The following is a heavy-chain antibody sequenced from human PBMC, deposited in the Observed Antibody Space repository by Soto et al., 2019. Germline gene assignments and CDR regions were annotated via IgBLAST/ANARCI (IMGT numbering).Heavy chain of an antibody. D-gene: IGHD2-15*01. V-gene: IGHV3-23*01. Sequence: GGSLRLSCAAPGFTFSRYAMSWVRQAPGKGLEWVSAISGRGGSTYYADSLKGRFTIARDNSKNKLYLQMNSLRAEDTAVYYCAKAGAYCSGGSCYSFIYYDGMDVWGQGTTVTVSS. J-gene: IGHJ6*02. CDR3: AKAGAYCSGGSCYSFIYYDGMDV. CDR1: GFTFSRYA. CDR2: ISGRGGST.